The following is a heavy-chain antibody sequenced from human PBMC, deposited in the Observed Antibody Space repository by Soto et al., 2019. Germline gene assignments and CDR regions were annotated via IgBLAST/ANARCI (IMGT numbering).Heavy chain of an antibody. CDR2: ISSSGSTI. D-gene: IGHD6-13*01. CDR3: ASKQLVLRDGFGI. CDR1: GFTFSDYY. J-gene: IGHJ3*02. Sequence: PGRSLRLSCAASGFTFSDYYMSWIRQAPGEGLEWVSYISSSGSTIYYADSVKGRFNISRENAKNSLYLQMNSLRAEDTAVYYCASKQLVLRDGFGIWGQGTMVTVTS. V-gene: IGHV3-11*01.